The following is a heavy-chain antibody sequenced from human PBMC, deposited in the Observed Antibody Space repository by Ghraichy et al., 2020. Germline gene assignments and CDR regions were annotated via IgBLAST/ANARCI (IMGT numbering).Heavy chain of an antibody. CDR2: IKSDRSDS. CDR1: GFTFSRHW. CDR3: ARDPYGDYKYGGTDY. J-gene: IGHJ4*02. V-gene: IGHV3-7*01. Sequence: LSLTCAASGFTFSRHWMSWVRQAPGKGLEWVASIKSDRSDSFFLDSVKGRFTISRDNAENSVSLEMTSLRVEDTAVYYCARDPYGDYKYGGTDYGGRGTLVSVAS. D-gene: IGHD4-17*01.